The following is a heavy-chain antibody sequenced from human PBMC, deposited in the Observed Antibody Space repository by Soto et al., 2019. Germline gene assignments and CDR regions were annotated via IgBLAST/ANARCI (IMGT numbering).Heavy chain of an antibody. CDR3: AGVVPTRYCSSPSCYGNYYYYALEV. V-gene: IGHV3-30-3*01. J-gene: IGHJ6*02. Sequence: QVQLVESGGGVVQPGRSLRLSCAASGFTFSSYAMHWVRQAPGEGLEWVAVISYDGSNEHYADSVKGRFTISRDNSKDPLFMQMDRLRVEDTGVYYCAGVVPTRYCSSPSCYGNYYYYALEVWGQGTTVTVSS. CDR1: GFTFSSYA. D-gene: IGHD2-2*01. CDR2: ISYDGSNE.